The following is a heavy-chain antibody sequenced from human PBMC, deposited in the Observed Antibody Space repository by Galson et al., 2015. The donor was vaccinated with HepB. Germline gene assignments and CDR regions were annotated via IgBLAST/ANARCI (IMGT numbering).Heavy chain of an antibody. CDR1: GYTFADYY. J-gene: IGHJ4*02. D-gene: IGHD3-3*01. V-gene: IGHV1-2*02. CDR3: AKVSSIFGVGHHDC. Sequence: SVMAFCKASGYTFADYYIYCVRQASGEGVVWRGWINPNNAGTNYAQKFQGRVTMTRDTSINTSYMELGTLVSDDTALYYCAKVSSIFGVGHHDCWGQGTLVTVSS. CDR2: INPNNAGT.